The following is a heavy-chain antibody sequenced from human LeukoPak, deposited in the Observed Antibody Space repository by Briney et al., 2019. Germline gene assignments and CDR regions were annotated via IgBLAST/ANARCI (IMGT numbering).Heavy chain of an antibody. CDR2: IYYSGST. CDR3: ARDLADGGLYYYYYMDV. CDR1: GGCISSGDYY. D-gene: IGHD4-23*01. J-gene: IGHJ6*03. V-gene: IGHV4-30-4*08. Sequence: ASETLSLTCTVSGGCISSGDYYWSWIRQPPGEGLEWIGYIYYSGSTYYNPSLKSRVTMSVDTSKNQFSLKLSSVTAADTAVYYCARDLADGGLYYYYYMDVWGKGTTVTVSS.